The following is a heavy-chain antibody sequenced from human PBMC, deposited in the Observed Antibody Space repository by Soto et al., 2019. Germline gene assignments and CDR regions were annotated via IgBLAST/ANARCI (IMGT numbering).Heavy chain of an antibody. D-gene: IGHD2-15*01. CDR1: GYSLATYW. J-gene: IGHJ6*02. CDR2: IDPSDSYI. Sequence: HGESLKISCNSSGYSLATYWITWVRQMPGKGLEWMGRIDPSDSYINYSPSFQGRVTISADKSLNTAYLQWSSLEASDTAMYYCEGLGARSGGSCFSRYYYHGMDVWGQGTAVTSP. V-gene: IGHV5-10-1*01. CDR3: EGLGARSGGSCFSRYYYHGMDV.